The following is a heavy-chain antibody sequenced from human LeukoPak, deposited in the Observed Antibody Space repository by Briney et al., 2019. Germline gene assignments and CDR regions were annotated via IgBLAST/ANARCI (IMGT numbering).Heavy chain of an antibody. Sequence: GGSLRLSCAASGFTFNTYSMTWVRQAPGKGLEWLSYISSSSYAIWYADSVKGRFTVSRDNAKNSLYLHMNSLRDEDTAVYYCARENWFKFDYWGQGSLVTVSS. CDR1: GFTFNTYS. J-gene: IGHJ4*02. D-gene: IGHD3-10*01. V-gene: IGHV3-48*02. CDR2: ISSSSYAI. CDR3: ARENWFKFDY.